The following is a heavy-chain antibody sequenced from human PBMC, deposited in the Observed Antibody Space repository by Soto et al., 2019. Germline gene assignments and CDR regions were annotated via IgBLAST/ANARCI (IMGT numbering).Heavy chain of an antibody. CDR3: ARSKYSISSFDY. V-gene: IGHV2-5*02. CDR1: GFSLSTDDVG. J-gene: IGHJ4*02. Sequence: SGPTQVNPTQTLTLTCTFSGFSLSTDDVGVGWIRQPPGKALDWLAAIYWDDDKRYSPSLKSRLTITKDTSKNQVLLTMTNMDPVDTATYFCARSKYSISSFDYWGQGALVTLSS. D-gene: IGHD6-6*01. CDR2: IYWDDDK.